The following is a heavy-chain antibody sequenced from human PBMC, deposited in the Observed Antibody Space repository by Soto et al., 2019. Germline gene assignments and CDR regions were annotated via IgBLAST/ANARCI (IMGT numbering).Heavy chain of an antibody. Sequence: QVQLVQSGAEVKKPGSSVKVSCKASGGTFSNYALDWVRQAPGQGLEWMGGIIPIFGTVRHAQNFQGRVTITADESTATAYRELSSLGYEDTAMYYCATGGERDYYDHSGWRWGQGTLVTVSS. D-gene: IGHD3-22*01. CDR1: GGTFSNYA. CDR2: IIPIFGTV. CDR3: ATGGERDYYDHSGWR. V-gene: IGHV1-69*12. J-gene: IGHJ1*01.